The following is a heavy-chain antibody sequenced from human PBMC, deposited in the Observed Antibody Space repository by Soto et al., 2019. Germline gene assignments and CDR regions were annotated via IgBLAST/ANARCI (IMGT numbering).Heavy chain of an antibody. CDR1: GFTVSRYW. CDR3: ARVRVYSSGPYSP. J-gene: IGHJ5*02. Sequence: EVQLVESGGGLVQPGGSLRLSCAASGFTVSRYWMSWFRQAPGTGLEWLANRKQAGREKYYVDSVKGRCTISRDNAKNSLYLQMNSLRAEDTAVYYCARVRVYSSGPYSPWGQGTLVTVSS. CDR2: RKQAGREK. D-gene: IGHD3-10*01. V-gene: IGHV3-7*01.